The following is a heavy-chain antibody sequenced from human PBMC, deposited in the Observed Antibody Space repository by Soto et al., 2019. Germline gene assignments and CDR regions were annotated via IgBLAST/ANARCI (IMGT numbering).Heavy chain of an antibody. CDR2: IYWDDDK. CDR1: GFSLSTSGVS. J-gene: IGHJ4*02. V-gene: IGHV2-5*02. Sequence: QITLKESGPTPVKPTQTLRLTCTFSGFSLSTSGVSVGWIRQPPGKALEWLALIYWDDDKRYSPSLKSRLTITKDTSKNPVVLTITNMDPVDTATYYCVHSGRVLSPFDSWGQGTLVTVSS. D-gene: IGHD2-15*01. CDR3: VHSGRVLSPFDS.